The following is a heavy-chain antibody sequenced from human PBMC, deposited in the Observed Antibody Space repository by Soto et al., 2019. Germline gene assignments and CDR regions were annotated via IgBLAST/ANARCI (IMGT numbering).Heavy chain of an antibody. D-gene: IGHD5-12*01. Sequence: SETLSLTCTVSGGSISSYYWSWIRQPPGKGLEWIGYIYYSGSTNYNPSLKSRVTISVDTSKNQFSLKLSSVTAADTAVYYCARARDGYNGYFDYRGQGPLVTVSS. V-gene: IGHV4-59*01. CDR3: ARARDGYNGYFDY. CDR2: IYYSGST. J-gene: IGHJ4*02. CDR1: GGSISSYY.